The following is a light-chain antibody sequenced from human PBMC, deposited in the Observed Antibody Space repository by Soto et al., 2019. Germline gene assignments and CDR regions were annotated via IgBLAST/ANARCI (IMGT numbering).Light chain of an antibody. CDR3: QQRSKWPQWT. J-gene: IGKJ1*01. CDR2: DAS. CDR1: QSVSSY. V-gene: IGKV3-11*01. Sequence: EIVLTQSPATLSLSPGERATLSCRASQSVSSYLAWYQQKPGQAPRLLIYDASNRATGIPARFSGSGSGTDFTLTISSLEPEDFAVYYCQQRSKWPQWTFGNGTKVDIX.